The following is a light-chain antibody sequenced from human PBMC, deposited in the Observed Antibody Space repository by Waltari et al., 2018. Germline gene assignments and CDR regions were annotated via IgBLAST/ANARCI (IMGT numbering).Light chain of an antibody. CDR3: QQYGTSPRT. CDR1: QSVTTY. CDR2: GAS. V-gene: IGKV3-20*01. Sequence: EVVLTQSPATLSLSPGEGATLSCKTSQSVTTYLAWYHQRPGQAPRLLIYGASSRATGIPDRFSASGSGTDFTLTISRLEPEDFAVYYCQQYGTSPRTFGQGTKVEIK. J-gene: IGKJ1*01.